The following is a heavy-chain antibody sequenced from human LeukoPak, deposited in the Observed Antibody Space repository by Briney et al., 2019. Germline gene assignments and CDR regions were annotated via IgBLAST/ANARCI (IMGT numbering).Heavy chain of an antibody. J-gene: IGHJ4*02. D-gene: IGHD4-11*01. V-gene: IGHV3-30-3*01. CDR3: ARDGYDYSLFYIDY. Sequence: GGSLRLSCAASGFTFSSYAMHWVRRAPGKGLEWVAVISYDGSNKYYADSVKGRFTISRDNSKNTLYLQMNSLRAEDTAVYYCARDGYDYSLFYIDYWGQGTLVTVSS. CDR1: GFTFSSYA. CDR2: ISYDGSNK.